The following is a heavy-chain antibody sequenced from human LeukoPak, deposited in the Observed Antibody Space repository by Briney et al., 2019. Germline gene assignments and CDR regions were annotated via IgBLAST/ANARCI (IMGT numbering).Heavy chain of an antibody. CDR3: AKYRLSFTMVRGSIDY. Sequence: ASVKVSCKVSGYTLTELSMHWVRQAPGKGLEWMGGFDPEDGETIYAQKFQGRVTMTEDTSTDTAYMELSSLRSEDTAVYYCAKYRLSFTMVRGSIDYWGQGTLVTVSS. D-gene: IGHD3-10*01. CDR1: GYTLTELS. V-gene: IGHV1-24*01. J-gene: IGHJ4*02. CDR2: FDPEDGET.